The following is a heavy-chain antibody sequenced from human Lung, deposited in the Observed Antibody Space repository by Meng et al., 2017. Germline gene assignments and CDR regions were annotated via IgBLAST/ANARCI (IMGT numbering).Heavy chain of an antibody. Sequence: QVQLQESGPGLVKPSGTLSLTCAVSGASIDTDNWWTWVRQSPGKGLEWIGEIHHSGSINYNPSLKSRVILSVDKSKNQFSLKVNSVTAADTAVYYCARGYYSDSHWGQGTLVTVSS. J-gene: IGHJ4*02. V-gene: IGHV4-4*02. CDR1: GASIDTDNW. CDR2: IHHSGSI. D-gene: IGHD3-22*01. CDR3: ARGYYSDSH.